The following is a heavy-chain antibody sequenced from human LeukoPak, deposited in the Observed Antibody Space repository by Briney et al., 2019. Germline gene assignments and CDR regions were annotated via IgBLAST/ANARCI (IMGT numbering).Heavy chain of an antibody. CDR2: VTGSGGRI. CDR3: AAWGDFDIMTGYYFSDV. V-gene: IGHV3-23*01. CDR1: GFTFSKYA. Sequence: GAPLSLLCVASGFTFSKYAMSWARHATEGTLEWVSAVTGSGGRIYYADSVKGRFTISRDNSRNTLFEQMSSLRADDTAIDYCAAWGDFDIMTGYYFSDVWGQGTLVTVSS. J-gene: IGHJ4*02. D-gene: IGHD3-9*01.